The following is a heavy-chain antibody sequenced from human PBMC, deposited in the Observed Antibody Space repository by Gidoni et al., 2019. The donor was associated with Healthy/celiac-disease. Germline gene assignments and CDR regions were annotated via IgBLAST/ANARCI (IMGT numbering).Heavy chain of an antibody. CDR1: GGSISSGGYY. CDR3: ARGVSGSSSSHWFDP. CDR2: IYYSGST. Sequence: QVQLQESGPGLVKPSQTLSLTCTVSGGSISSGGYYWSWIRQHPGKGLEWIGYIYYSGSTSYNPSLKSRVTISVDTSKNQFSLKLSSVTAADTAVYYCARGVSGSSSSHWFDPWGQGTLVTVSS. D-gene: IGHD6-6*01. J-gene: IGHJ5*02. V-gene: IGHV4-31*03.